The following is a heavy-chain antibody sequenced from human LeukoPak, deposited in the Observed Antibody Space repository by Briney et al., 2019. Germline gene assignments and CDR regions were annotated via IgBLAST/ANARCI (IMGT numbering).Heavy chain of an antibody. CDR1: GGSISSYY. J-gene: IGHJ4*02. CDR3: VRGGTRIAAAGLDY. CDR2: IYYSGST. Sequence: SETLSLTCTVSGGSISSYYWTWIRQPPGKGLEWIGYIYYSGSTNYKPSLKSRVTISLDTSKNQFSLKLSSVTAADTAVYYCVRGGTRIAAAGLDYWGQGTLVTVSS. V-gene: IGHV4-59*01. D-gene: IGHD6-13*01.